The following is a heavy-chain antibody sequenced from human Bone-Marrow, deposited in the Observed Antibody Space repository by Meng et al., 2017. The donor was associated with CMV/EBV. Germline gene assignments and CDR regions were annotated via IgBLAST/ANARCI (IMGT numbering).Heavy chain of an antibody. CDR2: IYYSGSP. Sequence: GSLRLSCTVSGGSVSSGSYYWSWIRQPPGKGLEWIGYIYYSGSPNYNPSLKSRVTISVDTSKNQFSLKLSSVTAADTAVYYCARVPGSGSYPRRYYYYYGMDVWGQGTKVTVSS. D-gene: IGHD3-10*01. J-gene: IGHJ6*02. CDR1: GGSVSSGSYY. V-gene: IGHV4-61*01. CDR3: ARVPGSGSYPRRYYYYYGMDV.